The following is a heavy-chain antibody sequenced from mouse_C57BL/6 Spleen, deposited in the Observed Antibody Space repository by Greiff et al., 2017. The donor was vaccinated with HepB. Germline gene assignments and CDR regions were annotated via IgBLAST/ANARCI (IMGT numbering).Heavy chain of an antibody. V-gene: IGHV1-82*01. D-gene: IGHD3-3*01. CDR3: ARGDLDY. CDR1: GYAFSSSW. Sequence: QVQLQQSGPELVKPGASVKISCKASGYAFSSSWMNWVKQRPGQGLEWIGRIYPGDGDTNYNQKFKGKATLTADKSSSTAYMQLSSLTSEDSAVYFCARGDLDYWGQGTTLTVSS. CDR2: IYPGDGDT. J-gene: IGHJ2*01.